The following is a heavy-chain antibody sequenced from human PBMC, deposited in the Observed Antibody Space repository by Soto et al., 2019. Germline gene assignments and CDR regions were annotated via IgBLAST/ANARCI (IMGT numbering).Heavy chain of an antibody. D-gene: IGHD3-10*01. J-gene: IGHJ4*02. CDR2: IWYDGSNK. CDR1: GFTFSSHG. CDR3: ARYGLESTYDY. V-gene: IGHV3-33*01. Sequence: QVQLMESGGGVVQPGKSLRLSCTASGFTFSSHGMHWVRQAPGKGLEWVAVIWYDGSNKYYADSVKGRFTISRDNSKNTLYLQMNSLRAEDSAVYYCARYGLESTYDYWGQGTLVTVSS.